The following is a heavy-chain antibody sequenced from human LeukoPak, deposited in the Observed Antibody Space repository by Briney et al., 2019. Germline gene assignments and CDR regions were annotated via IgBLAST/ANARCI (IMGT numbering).Heavy chain of an antibody. J-gene: IGHJ6*02. CDR2: ISYDGSNK. CDR1: GFTFSSYG. CDR3: ARDRTERGDFWSGYYTGMYYYGMDV. Sequence: GGSLRLSCAASGFTFSSYGMHWVRQAPGKGLEWVAVISYDGSNKYYADSVKGRFTISRDNSKNTLYLQMNSLRAEDTAVYYCARDRTERGDFWSGYYTGMYYYGMDVWGQGTTVTVSS. V-gene: IGHV3-30*03. D-gene: IGHD3-3*01.